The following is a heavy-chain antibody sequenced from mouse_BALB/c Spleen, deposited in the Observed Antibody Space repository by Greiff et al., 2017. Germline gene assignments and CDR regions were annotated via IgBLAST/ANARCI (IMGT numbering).Heavy chain of an antibody. V-gene: IGHV2-9*02. D-gene: IGHD2-4*01. Sequence: VQVVESGPGLVAPSQSLSITCTVSGFSLTSYGVHWVRQPPGKGLEWLGVIWAGGSTNYNSALMSRLSISKDNSKSQVFLKMNSLQTDDTAMYYCATMITTGFAYWGQGTLVTVSA. CDR1: GFSLTSYG. CDR2: IWAGGST. J-gene: IGHJ3*01. CDR3: ATMITTGFAY.